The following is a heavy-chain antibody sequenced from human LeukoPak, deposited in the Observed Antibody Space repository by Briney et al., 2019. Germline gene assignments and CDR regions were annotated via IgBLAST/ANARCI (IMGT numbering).Heavy chain of an antibody. J-gene: IGHJ4*02. D-gene: IGHD5-18*01. CDR3: AKDGWGYSYGSNLIDY. V-gene: IGHV3-30*02. CDR1: GFTFTSYG. CDR2: IQYDGSNK. Sequence: GGSLRPSCAASGFTFTSYGMHWVRQAPGKGLEWVAFIQYDGSNKYYADSVKGRFTISRDNSKNTLYLQMNSLRPEDTAVYYCAKDGWGYSYGSNLIDYWGQGTLVTVSS.